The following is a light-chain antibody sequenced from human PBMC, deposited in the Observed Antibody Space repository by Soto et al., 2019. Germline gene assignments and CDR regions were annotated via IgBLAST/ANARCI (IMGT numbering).Light chain of an antibody. V-gene: IGKV3-20*01. Sequence: IVLSLSPGTLALSKGERATLSCRASQSVSSSYLAWYQQKPGQAPRLLIYGASSRATGIPDRFSGSGSGTDFTLTISRLEPEDFAVYYCQQYGSSPPWTFGQGTKVDIK. CDR3: QQYGSSPPWT. CDR1: QSVSSSY. J-gene: IGKJ1*01. CDR2: GAS.